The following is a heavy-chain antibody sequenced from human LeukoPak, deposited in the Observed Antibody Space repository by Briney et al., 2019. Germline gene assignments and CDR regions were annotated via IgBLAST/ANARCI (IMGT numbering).Heavy chain of an antibody. J-gene: IGHJ3*02. V-gene: IGHV1-8*01. D-gene: IGHD4-17*01. CDR3: ARVGGDYGAFDI. CDR2: MNPNSGNT. CDR1: GYTFTSYD. Sequence: ASVKVSCKASGYTFTSYDINWVRQATGQGLEWMGWMNPNSGNTGYAQKFQGRVTMTRNTSISTAYMELSRLRSDDTAVYYCARVGGDYGAFDIWGQGTMVTVSS.